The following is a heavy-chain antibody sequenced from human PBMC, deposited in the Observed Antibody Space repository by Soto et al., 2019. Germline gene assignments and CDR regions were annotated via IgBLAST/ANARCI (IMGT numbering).Heavy chain of an antibody. D-gene: IGHD5-12*01. CDR2: IDPGDSET. J-gene: IGHJ6*02. CDR3: ARLGQGGYVQGMDV. V-gene: IGHV5-51*01. Sequence: GESLNRSGKGSGYSFTTYWIGWVRQMPGKGLEWMGIIDPGDSETKYSPSFQGQVTISADKSINTAYLQWSSLKASDTAMYYCARLGQGGYVQGMDVWGQGTTVTFSS. CDR1: GYSFTTYW.